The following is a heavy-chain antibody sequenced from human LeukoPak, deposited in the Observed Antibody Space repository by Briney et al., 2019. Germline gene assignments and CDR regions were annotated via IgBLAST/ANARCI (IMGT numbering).Heavy chain of an antibody. V-gene: IGHV1-2*02. CDR3: ARGYYHDSSGYLRDY. CDR2: INPNSGGT. D-gene: IGHD3-22*01. J-gene: IGHJ4*02. Sequence: GASVKXSCKASGYTFTSYYMHWVRQAPGQGLEWMGWINPNSGGTRYAQRFQDRVTMTRDTSISTAYMELNRLRSDDTAVYYCARGYYHDSSGYLRDYWGQGTLVTVSS. CDR1: GYTFTSYY.